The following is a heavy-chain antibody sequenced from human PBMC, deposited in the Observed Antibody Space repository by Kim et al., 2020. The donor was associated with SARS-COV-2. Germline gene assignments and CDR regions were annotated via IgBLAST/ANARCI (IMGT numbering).Heavy chain of an antibody. CDR1: GGTFSSYA. D-gene: IGHD3-10*01. J-gene: IGHJ6*02. CDR3: ARRTYYYGSGSYYSIDYGMDV. CDR2: IIPIFGTA. Sequence: SVKVSCKASGGTFSSYAISWVRQAPGQGLEWMGGIIPIFGTANYAQKFQGRVTITADESTSTAYMELSSLRSEDTAVYYCARRTYYYGSGSYYSIDYGMDVWGQGTTVTVSS. V-gene: IGHV1-69*13.